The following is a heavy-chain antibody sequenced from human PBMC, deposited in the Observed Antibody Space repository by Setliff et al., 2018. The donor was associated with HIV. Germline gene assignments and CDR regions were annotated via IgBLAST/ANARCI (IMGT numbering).Heavy chain of an antibody. V-gene: IGHV4-38-2*02. CDR3: ARGVPPPLSMFRGVLRFGYMDV. Sequence: PSETLSLTCLVFSYSITDGNYWAWIRQSPGKGLEWIGEINHSGSTNYKPSLKSRVTMSVDTSKNQFSLKLGSVTAADTAVYYCARGVPPPLSMFRGVLRFGYMDVWGKGTAVTVSS. CDR2: INHSGST. J-gene: IGHJ6*03. CDR1: SYSITDGNY. D-gene: IGHD3-10*01.